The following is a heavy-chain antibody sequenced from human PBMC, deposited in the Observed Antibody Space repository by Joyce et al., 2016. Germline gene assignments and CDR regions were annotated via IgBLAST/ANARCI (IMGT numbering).Heavy chain of an antibody. CDR3: THGANTDSTNEN. J-gene: IGHJ4*02. D-gene: IGHD1-1*01. V-gene: IGHV2-5*02. CDR2: IYWDDDK. CDR1: GFSLTTSGVG. Sequence: QITLKESGPTLVKPTQTLTLTCTFSGFSLTTSGVGVSWIRQPPGKALEWLALIYWDDDKRYSPSLESRLTITKDTSKNQVVLTMTNMDPVDTATYYCTHGANTDSTNENWGQGTLVTVSS.